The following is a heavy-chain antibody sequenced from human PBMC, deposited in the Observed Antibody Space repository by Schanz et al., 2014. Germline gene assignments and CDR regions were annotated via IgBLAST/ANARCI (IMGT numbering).Heavy chain of an antibody. D-gene: IGHD2-2*01. V-gene: IGHV3-33*08. Sequence: QVQLVDSGGGLVKPGGSLRLSCAASGFTFSTYWMSWVRQAPGRGLEWVAFIRYDGSSKYYADSVRGRFTISRDNSKNTLYLQMNSLRAEDTAVYYCARSLGYCSSTSCYAVCADYWGQGTLVTVSS. CDR3: ARSLGYCSSTSCYAVCADY. CDR2: IRYDGSSK. CDR1: GFTFSTYW. J-gene: IGHJ4*02.